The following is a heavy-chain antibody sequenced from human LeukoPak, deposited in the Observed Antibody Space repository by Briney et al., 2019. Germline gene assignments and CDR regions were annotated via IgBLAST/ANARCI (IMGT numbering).Heavy chain of an antibody. CDR2: IYYSGST. D-gene: IGHD1-26*01. Sequence: PSETLSLTCTVSGGSISSYYWSWIRQPPGKGLEWIGYIYYSGSTKYNPSLKSRVTISVDTSKNQFSLQLSSVTAADTAVYYCVRDNYSGSRNYGMDVWGQGTTVTVSS. CDR1: GGSISSYY. V-gene: IGHV4-59*01. CDR3: VRDNYSGSRNYGMDV. J-gene: IGHJ6*02.